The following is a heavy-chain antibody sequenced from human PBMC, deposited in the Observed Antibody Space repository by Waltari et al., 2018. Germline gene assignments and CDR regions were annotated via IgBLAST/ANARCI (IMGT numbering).Heavy chain of an antibody. CDR1: GYTFTSYD. Sequence: QVQLVQSGAEVKKPGASVQVSCKASGYTFTSYDINWVRPATGQGLAWMGWMNPNRGNTGYAQKCQGRVTMTRNTSISTAYMELSSLRSEDTAVDYCARGLYGDYDGWFDPWGQGTLVTVSS. D-gene: IGHD4-17*01. CDR3: ARGLYGDYDGWFDP. CDR2: MNPNRGNT. J-gene: IGHJ5*02. V-gene: IGHV1-8*01.